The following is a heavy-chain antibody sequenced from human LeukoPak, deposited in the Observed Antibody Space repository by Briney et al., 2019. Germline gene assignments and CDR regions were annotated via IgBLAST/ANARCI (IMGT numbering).Heavy chain of an antibody. CDR1: GYTLTELS. V-gene: IGHV1-24*01. J-gene: IGHJ4*02. CDR3: ATGMMGIQYYFDY. D-gene: IGHD7-27*01. Sequence: ASVTVSCKVSGYTLTELSMHWVRQAPGKGLEWMGGFDPEDGETIYAQKFQGRVTLTEDTSTDTAYMELSSLRSEDTAVYYCATGMMGIQYYFDYWGQGTLVTVSS. CDR2: FDPEDGET.